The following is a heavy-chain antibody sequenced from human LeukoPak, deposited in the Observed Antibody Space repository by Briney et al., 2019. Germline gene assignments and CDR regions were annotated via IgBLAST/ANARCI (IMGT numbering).Heavy chain of an antibody. Sequence: ASVKVSCKASGYTFTSYYMHWVRQAPGQGLEWMGIINPSGGSTIYAQKFQGRVIMTEDTSTDTAYMELSSLRSEDTAVYYCARRGYSSGWYGYYYYMDVWGKGTTVTVSS. CDR1: GYTFTSYY. J-gene: IGHJ6*03. CDR2: INPSGGST. V-gene: IGHV1-46*01. CDR3: ARRGYSSGWYGYYYYMDV. D-gene: IGHD6-19*01.